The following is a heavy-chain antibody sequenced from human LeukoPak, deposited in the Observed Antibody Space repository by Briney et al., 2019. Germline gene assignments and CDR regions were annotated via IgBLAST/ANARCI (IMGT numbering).Heavy chain of an antibody. CDR1: GGSISSYY. J-gene: IGHJ4*02. Sequence: SETLSLTCTVSGGSISSYYWGWIRQPPGKGLEWIGSIYYSGSTYYNPSLKSRVTISVDTSKNQFSLKLSSVTAADTAVYYCARCWEHTKWGQGTLVTVSS. CDR3: ARCWEHTK. CDR2: IYYSGST. D-gene: IGHD1/OR15-1a*01. V-gene: IGHV4-39*07.